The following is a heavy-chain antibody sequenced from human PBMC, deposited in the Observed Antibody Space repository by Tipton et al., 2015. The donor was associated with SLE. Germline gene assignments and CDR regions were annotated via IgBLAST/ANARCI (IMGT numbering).Heavy chain of an antibody. D-gene: IGHD1-26*01. J-gene: IGHJ6*03. CDR2: IYYSGST. CDR3: ARVVGATRGYYYYYMDV. Sequence: TLSLTCTVSGGSISSYNWSWIRQPPGKGLEWIGYIYYSGSTNYNPSLKSRVTISVDTSKNQFSLKLSSVTAADTAVYYCARVVGATRGYYYYYMDVWGKGTTVTVSS. V-gene: IGHV4-59*01. CDR1: GGSISSYN.